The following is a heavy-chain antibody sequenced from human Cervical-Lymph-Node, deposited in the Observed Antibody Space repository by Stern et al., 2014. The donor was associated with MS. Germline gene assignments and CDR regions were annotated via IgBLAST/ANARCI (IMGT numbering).Heavy chain of an antibody. Sequence: EDQLVESGGGLVQPGGSLRLSCAASGFTFSNYDMYWVRQVTGKGLEWVSTIGSAGDTYYPGSVKGRFTISRENAKNSLYLQMNSLRAGDTAMYYCARKGSNWSFDSWGQGTLVTVSS. CDR2: IGSAGDT. D-gene: IGHD6-13*01. V-gene: IGHV3-13*01. CDR1: GFTFSNYD. CDR3: ARKGSNWSFDS. J-gene: IGHJ4*02.